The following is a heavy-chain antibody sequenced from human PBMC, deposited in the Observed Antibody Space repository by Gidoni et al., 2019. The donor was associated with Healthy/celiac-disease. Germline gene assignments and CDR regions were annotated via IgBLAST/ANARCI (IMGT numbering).Heavy chain of an antibody. Sequence: QVQLQESGPGLVKPSETLSLTCTVSGGSISSYYWSWIRQPPGKGLEWIGYIYYSGSTNYNPSLKSRVTISVDTSKNQFSLKLSSVTAADTAVYYCASLDDSSGYYSYYWGQGTLVTVSS. CDR2: IYYSGST. CDR3: ASLDDSSGYYSYY. J-gene: IGHJ4*02. D-gene: IGHD3-22*01. V-gene: IGHV4-59*01. CDR1: GGSISSYY.